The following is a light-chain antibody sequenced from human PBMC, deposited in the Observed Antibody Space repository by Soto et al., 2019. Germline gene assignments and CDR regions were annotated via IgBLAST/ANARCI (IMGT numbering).Light chain of an antibody. CDR2: DVS. Sequence: QSVLTQPRSVSGSPGQSITISCTGTSSDVGGYNYVSWYRQHPGKAPKLMIYDVSKRPSGVPDRFSGSKSGNTASLTISGLQAEDEADYYCCSYAGSYTHYVFGTGTKAIVL. J-gene: IGLJ1*01. V-gene: IGLV2-11*01. CDR3: CSYAGSYTHYV. CDR1: SSDVGGYNY.